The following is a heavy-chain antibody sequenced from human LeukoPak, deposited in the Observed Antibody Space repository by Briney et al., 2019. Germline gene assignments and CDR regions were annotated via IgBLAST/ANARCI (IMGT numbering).Heavy chain of an antibody. Sequence: GGSLRLACAASGFTFSGHWMSWVRQAPGKGLEWVANINQGGSDKYYVDSVKGRFTISRDNANNLLYLQRNSLRGEDTAVYYCTRDRSRAEDDWGQGTLVTVSS. CDR2: INQGGSDK. CDR3: TRDRSRAEDD. CDR1: GFTFSGHW. J-gene: IGHJ4*02. D-gene: IGHD1-14*01. V-gene: IGHV3-7*01.